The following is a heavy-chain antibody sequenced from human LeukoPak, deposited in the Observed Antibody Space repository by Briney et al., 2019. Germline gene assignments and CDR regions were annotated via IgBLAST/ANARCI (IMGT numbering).Heavy chain of an antibody. CDR1: GDSISSYY. V-gene: IGHV4-4*07. Sequence: SETLSLTCTVSGDSISSYYWSWIRQPAGKGLEWIGRIYTSGNTNYNPSLKSRVTMSVDTSKNQFSLKLSSVTAADTAVYYCARETMVRGVTTSWGYYYYYMDAWGKGTTVTISS. CDR2: IYTSGNT. CDR3: ARETMVRGVTTSWGYYYYYMDA. D-gene: IGHD3-10*01. J-gene: IGHJ6*03.